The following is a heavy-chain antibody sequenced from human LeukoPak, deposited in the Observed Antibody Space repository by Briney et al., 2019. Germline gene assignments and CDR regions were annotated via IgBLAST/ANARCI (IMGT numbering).Heavy chain of an antibody. Sequence: GGSLRLSCAASGFTFSSYSMNWVRQAPGKGLEWVSYISSSSSTIYYADSVKGRFTISRDNAKNLLYLQMNSLRDEDTAVYYCARVVVIRYGMDVWGQGTTVTVSS. D-gene: IGHD3-22*01. CDR3: ARVVVIRYGMDV. CDR1: GFTFSSYS. CDR2: ISSSSSTI. V-gene: IGHV3-48*02. J-gene: IGHJ6*02.